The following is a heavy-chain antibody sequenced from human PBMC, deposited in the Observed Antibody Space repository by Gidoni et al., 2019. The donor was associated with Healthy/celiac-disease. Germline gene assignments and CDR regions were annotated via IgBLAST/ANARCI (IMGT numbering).Heavy chain of an antibody. Sequence: EVQLLESGGGLVQPGGSLGRSCPASGLPFSSYAMGWVRQAPGKGLEWGSAISGSGGSTYYADSVKGRFTISRDNSKNTLYLQMNSLRAEDTAVYYCAKGYGRVGATPLDYWGQGTLVTVSS. CDR3: AKGYGRVGATPLDY. D-gene: IGHD1-26*01. V-gene: IGHV3-23*01. J-gene: IGHJ4*02. CDR1: GLPFSSYA. CDR2: ISGSGGST.